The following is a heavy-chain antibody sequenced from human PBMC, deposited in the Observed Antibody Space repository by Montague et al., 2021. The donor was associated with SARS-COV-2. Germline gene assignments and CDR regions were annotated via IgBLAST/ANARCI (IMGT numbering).Heavy chain of an antibody. CDR2: IYYSGST. J-gene: IGHJ4*02. Sequence: SETLSLTCTVSGASISSSSYYWGWIRHPPGKGLEWIGRIYYSGSTYYNPSLKSRVIISVDTSKNQFTLKLSSVTAADTAVYYCARLPLGDYDYVWGSPSYYFDYWGQGTLVTVSS. D-gene: IGHD3-16*01. CDR1: GASISSSSYY. V-gene: IGHV4-39*01. CDR3: ARLPLGDYDYVWGSPSYYFDY.